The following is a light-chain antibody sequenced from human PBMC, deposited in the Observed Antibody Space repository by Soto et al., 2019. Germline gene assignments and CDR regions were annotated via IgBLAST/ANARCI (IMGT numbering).Light chain of an antibody. V-gene: IGLV2-14*01. CDR3: SSFTSTNTVL. Sequence: QSALTQPASVSVSPGQSITISCTGTSSDVGGYNYVSWYQQHPGKAPKLLIYNVSNRPSGVSNRFSGSKSGNTASLTISGLQAEDEGHYYCSSFTSTNTVLFGGGTKLTVL. CDR1: SSDVGGYNY. CDR2: NVS. J-gene: IGLJ2*01.